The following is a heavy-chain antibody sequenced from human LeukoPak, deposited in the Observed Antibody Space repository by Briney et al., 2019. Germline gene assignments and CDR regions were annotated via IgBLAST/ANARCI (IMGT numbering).Heavy chain of an antibody. V-gene: IGHV3-48*03. Sequence: GGSLRLSCAASGFTFSSYEMNWVRQAPGKGREWVSYISTRGSNEYYADSVKGRFTISRDNAKNSLYLQMNSLRAEDTAVYYCASIPGYSSSFGAWGQGTLVTVSS. J-gene: IGHJ5*02. D-gene: IGHD6-13*01. CDR2: ISTRGSNE. CDR1: GFTFSSYE. CDR3: ASIPGYSSSFGA.